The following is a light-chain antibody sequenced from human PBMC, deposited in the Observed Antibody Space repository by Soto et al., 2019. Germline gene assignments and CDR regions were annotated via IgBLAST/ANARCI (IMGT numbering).Light chain of an antibody. CDR2: DAS. J-gene: IGKJ2*01. CDR3: PQHDNFPVT. V-gene: IGKV1-33*01. Sequence: DIQMTQSPSSLSASVGDRVTITCQASQDISNYLNWYQQKPGKAPKLLIYDASNLETGVPSRFSGSGSGTDFTFTISSLQPEDIATYYCPQHDNFPVTFGQGTKLEIK. CDR1: QDISNY.